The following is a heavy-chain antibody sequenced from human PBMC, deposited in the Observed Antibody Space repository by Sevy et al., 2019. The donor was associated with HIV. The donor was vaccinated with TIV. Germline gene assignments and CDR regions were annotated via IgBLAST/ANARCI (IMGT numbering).Heavy chain of an antibody. CDR2: ISFSGSKT. Sequence: GGSLRLSCAAAGFNFNNYAMTWVRQAPGKGLEWVSGISFSGSKTYYAESVKDRFSISRDPSKNTRYLQMNNVRVEDTAVYFCAKTPFMDFWNDYYSFYFDFWGQGTLVTVSS. CDR3: AKTPFMDFWNDYYSFYFDF. V-gene: IGHV3-23*01. D-gene: IGHD3-3*01. J-gene: IGHJ4*02. CDR1: GFNFNNYA.